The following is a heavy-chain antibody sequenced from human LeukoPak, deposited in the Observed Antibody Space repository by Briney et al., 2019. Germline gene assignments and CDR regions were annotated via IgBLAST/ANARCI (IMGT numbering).Heavy chain of an antibody. CDR2: IIPIFGTT. CDR1: GGTFSTYA. J-gene: IGHJ4*02. D-gene: IGHD3-10*01. Sequence: VASVKVSCKASGGTFSTYAISWVRQAPGQGLEWMGGIIPIFGTTNYAQQFQGRVTITADKSTTTVYMELSSLRSEDTAVYYCARVGNPSGYYYGSGSYFDYWGQGTLVTVSS. CDR3: ARVGNPSGYYYGSGSYFDY. V-gene: IGHV1-69*06.